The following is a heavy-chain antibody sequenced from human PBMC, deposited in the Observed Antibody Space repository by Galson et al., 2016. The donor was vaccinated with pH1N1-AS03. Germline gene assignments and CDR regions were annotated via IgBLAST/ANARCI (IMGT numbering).Heavy chain of an antibody. V-gene: IGHV4-39*01. D-gene: IGHD3-9*01. CDR2: AYYSGNT. J-gene: IGHJ4*02. Sequence: ETLSLTCSVANGSITASSYYWSWVRQPPGKGLEWIGSAYYSGNTYYKASLRSRLTMSVDKSKNLFSLRLTSVTAADTAVSFYARHKGFDVLRGFDFWGQGRLVIVSS. CDR3: ARHKGFDVLRGFDF. CDR1: NGSITASSYY.